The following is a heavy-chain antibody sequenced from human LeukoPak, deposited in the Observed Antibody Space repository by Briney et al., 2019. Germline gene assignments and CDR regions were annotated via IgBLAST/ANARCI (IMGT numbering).Heavy chain of an antibody. V-gene: IGHV3-74*01. D-gene: IGHD3-3*01. Sequence: GGSLRLSCAASGFTFSSYWMHWVRQTPGKGLVWVSRINNDGSTTTYADSVKGRFTISRDNSKNTLYLQMNSLRAEDTAVYYCAKFFGYYYWGQGTLVTVSS. CDR2: INNDGSTT. CDR1: GFTFSSYW. J-gene: IGHJ4*02. CDR3: AKFFGYYY.